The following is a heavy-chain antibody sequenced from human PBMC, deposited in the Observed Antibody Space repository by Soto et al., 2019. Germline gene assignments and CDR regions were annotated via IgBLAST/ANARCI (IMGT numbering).Heavy chain of an antibody. CDR2: ISYDGSNK. J-gene: IGHJ6*02. D-gene: IGHD6-13*01. CDR3: AKIRRYSSSWYDYYYGMDV. V-gene: IGHV3-30*18. Sequence: GGSLRLSCAASGFTFSSYGMHWVRQAPGKGLEWVAVISYDGSNKYYADSVKGRFTISRDNSKNTLYLQMNSLRAEDTAVYYCAKIRRYSSSWYDYYYGMDVWGQGTTVTVSS. CDR1: GFTFSSYG.